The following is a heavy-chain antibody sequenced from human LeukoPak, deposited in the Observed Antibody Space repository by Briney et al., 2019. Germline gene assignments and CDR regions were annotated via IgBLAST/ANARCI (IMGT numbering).Heavy chain of an antibody. D-gene: IGHD2-21*01. V-gene: IGHV3-7*01. CDR2: IKEDGSEK. CDR1: GFTFSNYW. Sequence: GGSLRLSCVASGFTFSNYWMSWVRQAPGRGLEWVANIKEDGSEKYYVDSVKGRFTISRDNAKNTVYLQMNSLRTEDTAVYYCARPSRIAAYWGQGTLVTVSS. J-gene: IGHJ4*02. CDR3: ARPSRIAAY.